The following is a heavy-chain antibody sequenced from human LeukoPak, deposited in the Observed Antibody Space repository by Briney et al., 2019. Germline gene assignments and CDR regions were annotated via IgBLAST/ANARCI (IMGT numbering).Heavy chain of an antibody. V-gene: IGHV3-30-3*01. Sequence: GGSLRLSCAASGFTFSSYAMHWVRQAPGKGLEWVAVISYDGSNKYYADSVKGRFTISRDNSKNTLYLQMNSLRAEDTAVYYCARAGRAVAAPVSFDYWGQGTLVTVSS. CDR3: ARAGRAVAAPVSFDY. CDR2: ISYDGSNK. D-gene: IGHD6-19*01. J-gene: IGHJ4*02. CDR1: GFTFSSYA.